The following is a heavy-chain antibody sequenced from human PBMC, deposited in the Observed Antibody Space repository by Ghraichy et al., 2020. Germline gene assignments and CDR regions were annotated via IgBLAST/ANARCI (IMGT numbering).Heavy chain of an antibody. J-gene: IGHJ4*02. Sequence: GSLRLSCAASGFTFSSYAMSWVRQAPGKGLEWVSAISGSGGSTYYADSVKGRFTISRDNSKNTLYLQMNSLRAEDTAVYYCAKNLDDIVVVPGDYWGQGTLVTVSS. D-gene: IGHD2-2*01. CDR2: ISGSGGST. CDR3: AKNLDDIVVVPGDY. V-gene: IGHV3-23*01. CDR1: GFTFSSYA.